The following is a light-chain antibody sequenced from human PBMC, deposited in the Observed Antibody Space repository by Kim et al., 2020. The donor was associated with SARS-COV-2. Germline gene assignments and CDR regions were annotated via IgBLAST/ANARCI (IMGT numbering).Light chain of an antibody. J-gene: IGKJ2*01. CDR2: AAS. V-gene: IGKV1-12*01. CDR3: QQANSFPYT. Sequence: DIQMTQSPCSVSASVGDRVTITCRASQRISSWLAWYQQKPGKAPNLLIFAASTLQGGVPSRFSGSGSGTDFTLTISSLQPEDSATYYCQQANSFPYTFGQGTKLEI. CDR1: QRISSW.